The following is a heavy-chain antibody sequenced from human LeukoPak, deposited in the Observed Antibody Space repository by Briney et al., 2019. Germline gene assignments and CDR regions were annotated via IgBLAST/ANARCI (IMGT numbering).Heavy chain of an antibody. CDR3: ARSYCSSTSCYWRLGYYMDV. CDR1: GITFSSYV. V-gene: IGHV1-69*13. CDR2: IIPSFGTA. D-gene: IGHD2-2*01. J-gene: IGHJ6*03. Sequence: SVKVSWKASGITFSSYVISWVRQAAGQGLEWMGGIIPSFGTANYAQKFQGRVTITADESTSTAYMELSSLRSEDTAVYYCARSYCSSTSCYWRLGYYMDVWGKGTTVTISS.